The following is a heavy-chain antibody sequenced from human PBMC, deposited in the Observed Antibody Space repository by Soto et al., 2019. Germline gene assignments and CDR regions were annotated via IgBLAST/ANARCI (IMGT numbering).Heavy chain of an antibody. Sequence: KPSETLSLTCTVSGGSISSYYWSWIRQPAGKGLEWIGRIYTSGSTNYNPSLKSRVTMSVDTSKNQFSLKLSSVTAADTAVYYCARAGYCSGGSCYIGDPNWFDPWGQGTLVTVSS. D-gene: IGHD2-15*01. CDR1: GGSISSYY. V-gene: IGHV4-4*07. CDR3: ARAGYCSGGSCYIGDPNWFDP. CDR2: IYTSGST. J-gene: IGHJ5*02.